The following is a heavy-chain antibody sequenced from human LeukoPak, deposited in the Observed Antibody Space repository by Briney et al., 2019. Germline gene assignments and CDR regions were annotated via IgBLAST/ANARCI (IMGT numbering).Heavy chain of an antibody. D-gene: IGHD6-13*01. V-gene: IGHV4-59*08. CDR1: GFTISSYA. Sequence: GSLRLSCAASGFTISSYAMSWVRQAPGKGLEWIGYIYYSGSTNYNPSLKSRVTISVDTSKNQFSLKLSSVTAADTAVYYCARLAYGSSWYFDYWGQGTLVTVSS. CDR2: IYYSGST. CDR3: ARLAYGSSWYFDY. J-gene: IGHJ4*02.